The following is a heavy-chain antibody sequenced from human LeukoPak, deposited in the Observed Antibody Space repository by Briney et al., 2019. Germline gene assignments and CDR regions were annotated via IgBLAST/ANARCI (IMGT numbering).Heavy chain of an antibody. D-gene: IGHD1-26*01. Sequence: SVKVSCKASGGTFSNYAISWVRQAPGQGLEWMGGINPIFGTATYAQKFQGRVTITADESTSTAYMDLSSLRSEDTAVYYCARWEWELLRNWFDPWGQGTLVTVSS. J-gene: IGHJ5*02. CDR2: INPIFGTA. CDR1: GGTFSNYA. V-gene: IGHV1-69*13. CDR3: ARWEWELLRNWFDP.